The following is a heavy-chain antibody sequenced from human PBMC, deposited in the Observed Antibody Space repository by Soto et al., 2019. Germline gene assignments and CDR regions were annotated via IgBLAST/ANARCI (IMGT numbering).Heavy chain of an antibody. CDR1: GFTFNFYA. CDR2: ISYDGSDK. V-gene: IGHV3-30*18. D-gene: IGHD3-16*02. J-gene: IGHJ4*02. Sequence: QVQLVESGGGVVQPGRSLRLSCAASGFTFNFYAMHWVRQAPGKGLEWVAVISYDGSDKYYADSVKGRFTISRDNSKNTLTMQMNSLRADDTAVYYCAKGLGELSPESYDYWGQGTLITVSS. CDR3: AKGLGELSPESYDY.